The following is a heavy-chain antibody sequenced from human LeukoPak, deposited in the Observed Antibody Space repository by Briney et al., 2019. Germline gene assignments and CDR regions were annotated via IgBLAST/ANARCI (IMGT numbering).Heavy chain of an antibody. J-gene: IGHJ6*02. D-gene: IGHD2-15*01. Sequence: SETLSLTCTVSGGSISSSSYYWGWIRQPPGKGLEWIGSIYYSGSTYYNPSLKSRVTISVDTSKNQFSLKLSSVTAADTAVYYCARDGIVVVVAGIEVYYYGMDVWGQGTTVTVSS. CDR1: GGSISSSSYY. CDR3: ARDGIVVVVAGIEVYYYGMDV. V-gene: IGHV4-39*07. CDR2: IYYSGST.